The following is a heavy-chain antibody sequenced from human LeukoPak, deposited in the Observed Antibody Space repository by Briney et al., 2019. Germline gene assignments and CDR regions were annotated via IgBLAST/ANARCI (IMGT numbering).Heavy chain of an antibody. D-gene: IGHD3-9*01. V-gene: IGHV1-3*01. CDR3: ARGESYDILTGYYATLDY. CDR2: INAGNGNT. Sequence: ASVKVSCKASGYTFTSYAMHWVRQAPGQGLEWMGWINAGNGNTKYSQKFQGRVTITRDTSASTAYMELSSLRSEDTAVYYCARGESYDILTGYYATLDYWGQGTLVTVSS. CDR1: GYTFTSYA. J-gene: IGHJ4*02.